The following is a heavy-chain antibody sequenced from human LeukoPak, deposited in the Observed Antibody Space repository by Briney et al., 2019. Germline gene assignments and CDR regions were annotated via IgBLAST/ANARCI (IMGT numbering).Heavy chain of an antibody. Sequence: GGSLRLSCAASGFTFSSYAMSWVRQAPGKGLEWVSVIYSGGSTYYADSVKGRFTISRDNFKNTLYLQMNSLRAEDTAVYYCARPVTAVAGGGDYWGQGTLVTVSS. CDR2: IYSGGST. D-gene: IGHD6-19*01. CDR3: ARPVTAVAGGGDY. J-gene: IGHJ4*02. V-gene: IGHV3-66*04. CDR1: GFTFSSYA.